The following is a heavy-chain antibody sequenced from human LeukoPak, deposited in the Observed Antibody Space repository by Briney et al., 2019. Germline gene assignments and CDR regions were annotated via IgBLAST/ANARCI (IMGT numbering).Heavy chain of an antibody. D-gene: IGHD3-16*01. V-gene: IGHV3-53*01. J-gene: IGHJ3*02. Sequence: GGSLRLSCAASGFTVSSNYMSWVRQAPGKGLEWVSIIYTDGRTSYAASVKGRFTISTDNSKNTLYLQVNGLRAEDTAVYYCARGESHLGAFDIWGQGTMVIVSS. CDR3: ARGESHLGAFDI. CDR1: GFTVSSNY. CDR2: IYTDGRT.